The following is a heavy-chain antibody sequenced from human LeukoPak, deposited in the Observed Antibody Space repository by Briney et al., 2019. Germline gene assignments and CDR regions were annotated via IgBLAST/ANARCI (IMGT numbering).Heavy chain of an antibody. V-gene: IGHV1-2*06. CDR2: IHPSSGAT. Sequence: ASVKVSCKASGYAFIAYHMHWVRQAPGQGLEWMGRIHPSSGATNYAQRFQGRVTLTRDTSINTAYMELSRLTSDDTAVYYCARDLPFEDWGQGTLVTVSS. D-gene: IGHD2/OR15-2a*01. J-gene: IGHJ4*02. CDR1: GYAFIAYH. CDR3: ARDLPFED.